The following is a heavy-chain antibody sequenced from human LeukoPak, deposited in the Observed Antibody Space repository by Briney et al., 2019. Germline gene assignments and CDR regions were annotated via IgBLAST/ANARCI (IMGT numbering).Heavy chain of an antibody. CDR3: ARAPYYYASGSQTGDDWFDP. D-gene: IGHD3-10*01. V-gene: IGHV1-2*02. CDR1: GYTFTGYY. Sequence: ASVKVSCKASGYTFTGYYMHWVRRAPGQGLEWMGWINPNSGGTNYAQKFQGRVTMTRDTSISTAYMELSRLRSDDTAVYYCARAPYYYASGSQTGDDWFDPWGQGTLVTVSS. J-gene: IGHJ5*02. CDR2: INPNSGGT.